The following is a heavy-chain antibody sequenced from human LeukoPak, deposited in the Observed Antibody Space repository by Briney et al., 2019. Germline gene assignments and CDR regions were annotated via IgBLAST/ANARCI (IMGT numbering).Heavy chain of an antibody. CDR3: ARDPPFLSGRLYYYGMDV. CDR2: IIPILGIA. CDR1: GGTFSSYA. Sequence: GASVNVSCKASGGTFSSYAISWVRQAPGQGLEWMGRIIPILGIANYAQKFQGRVTITADKSTSTAYMELSSLRSEDTAVYYCARDPPFLSGRLYYYGMDVWGQGTTVTVSS. J-gene: IGHJ6*02. D-gene: IGHD2-15*01. V-gene: IGHV1-69*04.